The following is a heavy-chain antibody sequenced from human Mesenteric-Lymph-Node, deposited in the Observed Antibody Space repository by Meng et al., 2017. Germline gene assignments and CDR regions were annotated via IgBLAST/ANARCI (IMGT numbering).Heavy chain of an antibody. J-gene: IGHJ4*02. V-gene: IGHV3-74*01. D-gene: IGHD5-18*01. CDR3: ATGQNSAMHN. CDR2: IYSDGSST. CDR1: GFTFSNYW. Sequence: GESLKISCVASGFTFSNYWMQWVRQAPGKGLVWVSSIYSDGSSTNYADSVKGRFTISRGNAKSTLYLQMNSLSAEDTAVYYCATGQNSAMHNWALGTLVTVSS.